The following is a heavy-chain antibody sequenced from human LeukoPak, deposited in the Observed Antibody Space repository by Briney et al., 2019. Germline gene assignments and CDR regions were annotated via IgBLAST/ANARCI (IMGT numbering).Heavy chain of an antibody. CDR3: ARTAKRSGYNYPRFPAI. CDR2: INPSGGST. Sequence: ASVKVSCKASGYTFTGSYMHWVRQAPGQGLEWMGIINPSGGSTSYAQKFQGRVTMTRDTSISTAYMELSRLRSDDTAVYYCARTAKRSGYNYPRFPAIWGQGTLVTVSS. D-gene: IGHD5-24*01. J-gene: IGHJ4*02. CDR1: GYTFTGSY. V-gene: IGHV1-46*01.